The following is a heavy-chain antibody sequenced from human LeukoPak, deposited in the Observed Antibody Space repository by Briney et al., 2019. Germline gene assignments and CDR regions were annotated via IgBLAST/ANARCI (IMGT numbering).Heavy chain of an antibody. Sequence: GGSLRLSCAASEFTFSSYSMNWVRQAPGKGLEWVSAISGSGGSTYYADSVKGRFTISRDNSKNTLYLQMNSLRAEDTAVYYCAKTVNYYDSSGYYYPYYFDYWGQGTLVTVSS. V-gene: IGHV3-23*01. CDR3: AKTVNYYDSSGYYYPYYFDY. CDR1: EFTFSSYS. J-gene: IGHJ4*02. D-gene: IGHD3-22*01. CDR2: ISGSGGST.